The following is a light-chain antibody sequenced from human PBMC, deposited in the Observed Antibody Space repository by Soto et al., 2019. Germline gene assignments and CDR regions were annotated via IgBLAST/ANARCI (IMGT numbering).Light chain of an antibody. Sequence: DIQITQAPSTLSVAVVDRDTITCRSSQTISSLLAWYRQKPVKAAKLLIYKPSTLKSGVPSRLSGSGSGTEFTLTTSRLQPDDFATYYCQHYNSYSEAFGQGTKVDIK. J-gene: IGKJ1*01. CDR3: QHYNSYSEA. CDR1: QTISSL. CDR2: KPS. V-gene: IGKV1-5*03.